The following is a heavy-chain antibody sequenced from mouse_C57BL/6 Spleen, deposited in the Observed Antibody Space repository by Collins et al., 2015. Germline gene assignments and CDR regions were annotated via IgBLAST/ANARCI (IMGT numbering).Heavy chain of an antibody. D-gene: IGHD2-5*01. Sequence: QVQLKQSGAELVRPGASVKLSCKASGYTFTDYYINWVKQRPGQGLEWIARIYPGSGNTYYNEKFKGKATLTAEKSSSTAYMQLSSLTSEDSAVYFCARETYYSNYPVYWGQGTTLTVSS. CDR3: ARETYYSNYPVY. J-gene: IGHJ2*01. CDR1: GYTFTDYY. CDR2: IYPGSGNT. V-gene: IGHV1-76*01.